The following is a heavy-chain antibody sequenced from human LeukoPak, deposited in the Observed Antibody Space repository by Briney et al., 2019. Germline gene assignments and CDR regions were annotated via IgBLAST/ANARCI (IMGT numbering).Heavy chain of an antibody. CDR3: ARDPGDGSLVYYYYMDV. CDR2: MNPNSGNT. J-gene: IGHJ6*03. V-gene: IGHV1-8*01. D-gene: IGHD3-10*01. Sequence: GASVKVSCKASGYTFTSYDINWVRQATGQGLEWMGWMNPNSGNTGYAQKFQGRVTMTRNTSISTAYMELSSLRSEDTAVYYCARDPGDGSLVYYYYMDVWGKGTTVTVSS. CDR1: GYTFTSYD.